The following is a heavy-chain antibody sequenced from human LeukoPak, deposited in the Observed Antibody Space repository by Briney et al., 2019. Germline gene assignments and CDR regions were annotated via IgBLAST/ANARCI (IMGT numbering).Heavy chain of an antibody. CDR3: ARDLYYASGSYFGSYSYYGMDV. Sequence: ASVKVSCKASGYTFTGYYMHWVRQAPGQGFEWMGWINPNSGGTNYAQQFQGRVTMTRDTSIITAYMELSRLRSDDTAVYYCARDLYYASGSYFGSYSYYGMDVWGQGTTVTVSS. CDR2: INPNSGGT. D-gene: IGHD3-10*01. CDR1: GYTFTGYY. V-gene: IGHV1-2*02. J-gene: IGHJ6*02.